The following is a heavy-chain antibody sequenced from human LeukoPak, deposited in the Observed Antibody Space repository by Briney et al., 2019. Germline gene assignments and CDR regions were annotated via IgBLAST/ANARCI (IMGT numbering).Heavy chain of an antibody. CDR2: IRFDGSDK. Sequence: PGGSLRLSCVASGFTFSSFGMHWVRQTPDKGLEWVACIRFDGSDKYYADSVKGRFTISRDNSKNTLYLQMNSLRAEDTAVYYCAKDKNALCSITCRSEFDYWGQGTLVTVSS. J-gene: IGHJ4*02. D-gene: IGHD2-2*01. V-gene: IGHV3-30*02. CDR1: GFTFSSFG. CDR3: AKDKNALCSITCRSEFDY.